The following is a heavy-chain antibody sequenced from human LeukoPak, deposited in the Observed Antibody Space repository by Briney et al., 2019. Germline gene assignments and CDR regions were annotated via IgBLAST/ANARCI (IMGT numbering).Heavy chain of an antibody. CDR2: IYHSGST. V-gene: IGHV4-39*01. CDR1: GGSISSSSYY. CDR3: ARQMYSSSWYVSMNYYYYYMDV. D-gene: IGHD6-13*01. J-gene: IGHJ6*03. Sequence: SETLSLTCTVSGGSISSSSYYWGWIRQPPGKGLEWIGSIYHSGSTYYNPSLKSRVTISVDTSKNQFSLKLSSVTAADTAVYYCARQMYSSSWYVSMNYYYYYMDVWGKGTTVTVSS.